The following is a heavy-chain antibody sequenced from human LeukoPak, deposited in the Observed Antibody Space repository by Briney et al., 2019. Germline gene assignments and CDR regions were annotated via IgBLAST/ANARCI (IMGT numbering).Heavy chain of an antibody. Sequence: PGGSLRLSCAASGFTFGNYWTSWVRQAPGKGLEWAANIKQDGSDKYYADSVKGRFTISRDNSRNTLYLQMNSLRAEDTAVYYCARGPHYHHSTGHFSYWGQGTLVTVSS. D-gene: IGHD3-22*01. J-gene: IGHJ4*02. CDR1: GFTFGNYW. V-gene: IGHV3-7*01. CDR2: IKQDGSDK. CDR3: ARGPHYHHSTGHFSY.